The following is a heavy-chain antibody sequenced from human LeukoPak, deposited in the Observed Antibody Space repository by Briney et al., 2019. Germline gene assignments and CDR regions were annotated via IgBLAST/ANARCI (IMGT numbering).Heavy chain of an antibody. CDR3: ARGGITIFLSYNYMDV. CDR1: GFTFSSYE. CDR2: ISSSGSTI. V-gene: IGHV3-48*03. J-gene: IGHJ6*03. Sequence: PGGSLRLSCAASGFTFSSYEMNWVRQAPGKGLEWVSYISSSGSTIYYADSVKGRFTISRDNAKNSLYLQMSSLRAEDTALYYCARGGITIFLSYNYMDVWGEGTTVTVSS. D-gene: IGHD3-9*01.